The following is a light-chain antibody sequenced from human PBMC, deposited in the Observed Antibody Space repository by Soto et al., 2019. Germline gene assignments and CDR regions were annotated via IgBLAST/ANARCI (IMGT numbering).Light chain of an antibody. Sequence: QSVLTQPPSVSGAPGQRVTISCTGSSSNIGAGYYVHWYQQLPGTAPKLLIYGNSNRPSGVPDRFSGSKSGTSASLAITGLQAEDDADYYCQSYDSSLSGSRVFGTGTKVTVL. CDR3: QSYDSSLSGSRV. CDR1: SSNIGAGYY. CDR2: GNS. V-gene: IGLV1-40*01. J-gene: IGLJ1*01.